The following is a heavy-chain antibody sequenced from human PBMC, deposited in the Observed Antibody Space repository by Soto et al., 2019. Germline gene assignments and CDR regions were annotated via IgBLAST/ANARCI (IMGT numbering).Heavy chain of an antibody. CDR1: GYTFTRYA. Sequence: GASVKVSCKASGYTFTRYAMHWVRQAPGQRLEWMGWISAYNGNTNYAQKLQGRVTMTTDTSTSTAYMELRSLRSDDTAVYYCARFYYDSSGYYDPHYYYYYGMDVWGQGTTVTVSS. CDR3: ARFYYDSSGYYDPHYYYYYGMDV. J-gene: IGHJ6*02. V-gene: IGHV1-18*01. D-gene: IGHD3-22*01. CDR2: ISAYNGNT.